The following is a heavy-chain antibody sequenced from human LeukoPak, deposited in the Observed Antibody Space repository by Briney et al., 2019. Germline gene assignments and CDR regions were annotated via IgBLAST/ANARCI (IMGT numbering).Heavy chain of an antibody. CDR1: GVTFSTYG. V-gene: IGHV3-30*02. Sequence: GGSLRLSCAASGVTFSTYGMHWVRQAPGKGLEWVAFIRSGANNTYYADSVRGRFTISRDDSKNTLYLQMNSLRAEDTAVYYCARDGTTVTTIWFDYWGQGTLVTVSS. J-gene: IGHJ4*02. CDR2: IRSGANNT. CDR3: ARDGTTVTTIWFDY. D-gene: IGHD4-17*01.